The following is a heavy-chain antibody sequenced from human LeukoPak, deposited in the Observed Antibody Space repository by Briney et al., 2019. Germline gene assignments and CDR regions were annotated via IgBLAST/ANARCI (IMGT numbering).Heavy chain of an antibody. J-gene: IGHJ4*02. CDR2: INPSGGST. CDR3: ARIIAASATWDY. CDR1: GDTFTTYY. V-gene: IGHV1-46*01. Sequence: ASVKVSCKASGDTFTTYYLHWVRQAPGQGLEWMGLINPSGGSTSYAQKFQGRVTMTRDTSTSTVYMELSSLRSEDTAVYYCARIIAASATWDYWGQGTLVTVSS. D-gene: IGHD6-13*01.